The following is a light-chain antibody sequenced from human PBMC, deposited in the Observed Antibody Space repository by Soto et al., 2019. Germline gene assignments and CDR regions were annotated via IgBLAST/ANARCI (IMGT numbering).Light chain of an antibody. CDR2: WAS. V-gene: IGKV4-1*01. CDR1: QSVLYSSNNKNY. J-gene: IGKJ1*01. Sequence: DIVMTQSPDSLAVSLGERATINCKSSQSVLYSSNNKNYLAWYQQKPGQPPKLLIYWASTRESGVPDRFSGSGSGTDFTLTISSLQAEDVAFYYCQQYYSTPVTFGQGTKVESK. CDR3: QQYYSTPVT.